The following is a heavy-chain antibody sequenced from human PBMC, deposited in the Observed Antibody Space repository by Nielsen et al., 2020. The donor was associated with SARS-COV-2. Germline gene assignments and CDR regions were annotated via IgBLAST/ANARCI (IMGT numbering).Heavy chain of an antibody. V-gene: IGHV3-7*04. CDR2: IKEDGGER. CDR3: TKGRYYGLDV. J-gene: IGHJ6*02. CDR1: GFMFRRSW. Sequence: GESLKISCAASGFMFRRSWMSWVRQAPGKGLEWVANIKEDGGERSYVDSVKGRFSTSRDNGKNSQHLQMNSLRAEDTAVYYCTKGRYYGLDVWGQGTTVTVSS.